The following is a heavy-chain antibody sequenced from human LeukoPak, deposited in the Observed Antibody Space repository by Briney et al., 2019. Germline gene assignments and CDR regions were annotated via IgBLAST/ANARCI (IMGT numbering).Heavy chain of an antibody. CDR1: AFTFSRDD. V-gene: IGHV3-23*01. CDR3: AREDSSMVLSLDY. CDR2: ISGNGAGT. J-gene: IGHJ4*02. D-gene: IGHD5-18*01. Sequence: GGSLRLSCAASAFTFSRDDMAWVRQPPGKRPEWISSISGNGAGTHYIDSVRGRFIISRDNSKNTVYLQMNSLRAEDTAIYYCAREDSSMVLSLDYWGQGTLVTVSS.